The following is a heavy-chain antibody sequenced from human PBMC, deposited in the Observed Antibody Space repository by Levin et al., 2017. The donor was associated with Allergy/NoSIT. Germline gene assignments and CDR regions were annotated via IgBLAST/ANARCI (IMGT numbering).Heavy chain of an antibody. CDR3: ARDSGSGLDY. D-gene: IGHD6-19*01. J-gene: IGHJ4*02. Sequence: RSGGSLRLSCAASGFTFSNYGMDWVRQATGKGLEWVSHIGSAGDTYYADSVKGRFTISRENAKTSLFLQMNSLRAGDTAVYYCARDSGSGLDYWGQGTLVTVSS. V-gene: IGHV3-13*01. CDR1: GFTFSNYG. CDR2: IGSAGDT.